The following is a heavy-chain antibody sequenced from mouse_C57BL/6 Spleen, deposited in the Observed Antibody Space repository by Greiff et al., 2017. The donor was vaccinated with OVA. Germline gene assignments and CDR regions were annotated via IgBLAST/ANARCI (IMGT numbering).Heavy chain of an antibody. V-gene: IGHV1-76*01. CDR2: IYPGSGNT. CDR1: GYTFTDYY. CDR3: ARFAGYFDY. Sequence: VQLQQSGAELVRPGASVKLSCKASGYTFTDYYINWVKQRPGQGLEWIARIYPGSGNTYYNEKFKVKATLTAEKSSSTAYMQLSSLTSEDSAVYFCARFAGYFDYWGQGTTLTVSS. J-gene: IGHJ2*01.